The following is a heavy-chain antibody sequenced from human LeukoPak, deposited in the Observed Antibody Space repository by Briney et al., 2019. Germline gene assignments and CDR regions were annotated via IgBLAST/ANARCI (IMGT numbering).Heavy chain of an antibody. D-gene: IGHD3-22*01. CDR1: GFTFSSYG. Sequence: GGSLRLSCAASGFTFSSYGMHWVRQAPGKGLEWVAVISYDGSNKYYADSVKGRFTISRDNSKNTLYLQMNSLRAEDTAVYYCAKDYYDRRINYFDYWGQGTLVTVSS. J-gene: IGHJ4*02. V-gene: IGHV3-30*18. CDR3: AKDYYDRRINYFDY. CDR2: ISYDGSNK.